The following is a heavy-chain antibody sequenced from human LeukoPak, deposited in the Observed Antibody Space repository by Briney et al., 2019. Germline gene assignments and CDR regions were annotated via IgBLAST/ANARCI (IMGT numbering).Heavy chain of an antibody. CDR1: GLTFSSYG. V-gene: IGHV3-33*03. J-gene: IGHJ4*02. CDR3: ASARNDYDSNGFSLLEY. CDR2: IWYDGSNI. D-gene: IGHD3-22*01. Sequence: GGSLRLSCAASGLTFSSYGMHWVRQAPGKGLEWVAVIWYDGSNIWYADSVKGRFTISRDNSKNTLYLQMNSLRAEDTALYYCASARNDYDSNGFSLLEYWGQGTLVTVSS.